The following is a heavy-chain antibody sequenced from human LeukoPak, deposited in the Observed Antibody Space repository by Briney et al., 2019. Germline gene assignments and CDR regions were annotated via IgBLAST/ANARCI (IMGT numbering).Heavy chain of an antibody. Sequence: APLKLSCTASGYTFSSYGISWVRQSPGQGLEWMGWISAYNGNTNFAQEFQGRVTMTTDTSTSTASMELRSLRSDDTAVYYYARDQGIYNHRIIDSWGQGTLVTVSS. V-gene: IGHV1-18*01. CDR1: GYTFSSYG. D-gene: IGHD5-12*01. CDR3: ARDQGIYNHRIIDS. CDR2: ISAYNGNT. J-gene: IGHJ4*02.